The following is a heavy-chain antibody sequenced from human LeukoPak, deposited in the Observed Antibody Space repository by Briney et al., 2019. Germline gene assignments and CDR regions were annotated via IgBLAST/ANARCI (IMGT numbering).Heavy chain of an antibody. CDR1: GYTFTSYD. CDR2: MNPNSGNT. CDR3: ATSITMVRGVSYYYGMDV. J-gene: IGHJ6*02. Sequence: ASVKVSCKASGYTFTSYDINWVRQATGQGLEWMGWMNPNSGNTGYAQKFQGRVTMTRNTSISTAYMELSSLRSEDTAVYYCATSITMVRGVSYYYGMDVWGQGTTVTVSS. V-gene: IGHV1-8*01. D-gene: IGHD3-10*01.